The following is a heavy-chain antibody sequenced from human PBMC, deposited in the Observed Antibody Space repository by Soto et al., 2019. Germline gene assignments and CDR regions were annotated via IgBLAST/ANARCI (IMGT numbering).Heavy chain of an antibody. J-gene: IGHJ6*02. Sequence: GGSLRLSCVASGFSFDTYGIHWVRRAPGKGLQWVALISYEGSNTYYADSVRGRFTISRDNSKNTLYLQMNTLRPEDTGVYYCARVTPGNNLYYFSGLDFWGQGTSVTVSS. D-gene: IGHD1-1*01. CDR3: ARVTPGNNLYYFSGLDF. CDR1: GFSFDTYG. CDR2: ISYEGSNT. V-gene: IGHV3-30-3*01.